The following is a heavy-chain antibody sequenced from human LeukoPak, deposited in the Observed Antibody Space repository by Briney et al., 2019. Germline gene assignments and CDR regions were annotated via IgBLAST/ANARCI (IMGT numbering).Heavy chain of an antibody. D-gene: IGHD6-13*01. CDR1: GFTFSSYS. J-gene: IGHJ4*02. V-gene: IGHV3-21*01. Sequence: GGSLRLSCAASGFTFSSYSMNWVRQAPGKGLEWVSSISSSSSYIYYADSVKGRFTISRDNAKNSLYLQMNSLRAEDTAVYYCARDYSLGAAAGFDYWGQGTLVTVSS. CDR3: ARDYSLGAAAGFDY. CDR2: ISSSSSYI.